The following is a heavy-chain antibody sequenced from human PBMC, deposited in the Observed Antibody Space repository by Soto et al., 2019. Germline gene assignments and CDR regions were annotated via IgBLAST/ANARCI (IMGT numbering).Heavy chain of an antibody. J-gene: IGHJ6*02. D-gene: IGHD6-13*01. Sequence: PGESLNISCKGSGYSFTSYWISWVRQMPGKGLEWMGRIDPSDSYTNYSPSFQGHVTISADKSISTAYLQWSSLTASDTAMYYCASRSRTAAGTHYHPGMAVWGQGTTVTVSS. CDR2: IDPSDSYT. CDR1: GYSFTSYW. CDR3: ASRSRTAAGTHYHPGMAV. V-gene: IGHV5-10-1*01.